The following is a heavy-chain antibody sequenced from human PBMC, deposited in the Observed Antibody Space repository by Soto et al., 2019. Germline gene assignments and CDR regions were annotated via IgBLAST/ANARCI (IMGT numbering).Heavy chain of an antibody. CDR2: INHSGST. V-gene: IGHV4-34*01. Sequence: LPETLSLTCAVYGGSFSGYYWSWIRQPPGKGLEWIGEINHSGSTNYNPSLKSRVTISVDTSKNQFSLKLSSVTAADTAVYYCAGGTGTTKKTDYWGQGTLVTVSS. D-gene: IGHD1-7*01. CDR3: AGGTGTTKKTDY. J-gene: IGHJ4*02. CDR1: GGSFSGYY.